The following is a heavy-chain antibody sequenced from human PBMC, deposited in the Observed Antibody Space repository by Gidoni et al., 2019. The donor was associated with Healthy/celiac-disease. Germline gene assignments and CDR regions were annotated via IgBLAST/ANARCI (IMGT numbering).Heavy chain of an antibody. CDR3: ARDGALGTVVTRYYYYYYMDV. CDR1: GYTFTSYG. D-gene: IGHD2-21*02. V-gene: IGHV1-18*01. CDR2: ISAYNGNT. Sequence: QVQLVQSGAEVKKPGASVKVSCKASGYTFTSYGISWVRQAPGQGLEWMGWISAYNGNTNYAQKLQGRVTMTTDTSTSTAYMELRSLRSDDTAVYYCARDGALGTVVTRYYYYYYMDVWGKGTTVTVSS. J-gene: IGHJ6*03.